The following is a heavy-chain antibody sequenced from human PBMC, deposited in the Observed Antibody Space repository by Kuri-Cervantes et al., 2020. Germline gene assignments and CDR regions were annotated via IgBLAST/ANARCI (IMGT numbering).Heavy chain of an antibody. Sequence: GSLRLSCTVSGGSLGSNYWSWIRQPPGKGLEWIGYVYYYGDTKYNPSLKSRVTISVDKSKNQFSLKLSSVTAADTAVYYCAYRDYWGQGTLVTVSS. CDR3: AYRDY. D-gene: IGHD2-15*01. J-gene: IGHJ4*02. CDR2: VYYYGDT. V-gene: IGHV4-59*12. CDR1: GGSLGSNY.